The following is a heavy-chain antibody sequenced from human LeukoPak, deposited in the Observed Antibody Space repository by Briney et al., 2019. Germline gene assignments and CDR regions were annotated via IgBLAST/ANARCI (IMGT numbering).Heavy chain of an antibody. CDR2: ISGSGGST. D-gene: IGHD3-10*01. V-gene: IGHV3-23*01. Sequence: PGRSLRLSCAASGFTFSSYGMHWVRQAPGKGLEWVSAISGSGGSTYYADSVKGRFTISRDNSKNTLYLKMNSMRAEDTAVYYCAKDSSGWFGEFDYWGQGPLVTVSS. J-gene: IGHJ4*02. CDR1: GFTFSSYG. CDR3: AKDSSGWFGEFDY.